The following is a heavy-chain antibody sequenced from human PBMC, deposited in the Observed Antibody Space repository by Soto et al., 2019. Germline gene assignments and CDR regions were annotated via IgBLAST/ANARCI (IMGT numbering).Heavy chain of an antibody. V-gene: IGHV4-4*02. J-gene: IGHJ6*02. Sequence: SETLSLTCAVSGGSMSSSNWWGWVRQPPGKGLEWIGEIYHSGSTYYNPSLKSRVTISVDRSKNQFSLKLSSVTAADTAVYYCAGSGYYHNSGMDVWGQGTTVTVSS. D-gene: IGHD3-22*01. CDR3: AGSGYYHNSGMDV. CDR2: IYHSGST. CDR1: GGSMSSSNW.